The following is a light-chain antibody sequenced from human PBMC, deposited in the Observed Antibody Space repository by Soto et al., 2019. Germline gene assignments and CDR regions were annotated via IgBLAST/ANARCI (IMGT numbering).Light chain of an antibody. CDR2: LNSDGSH. CDR1: SGHSNYA. CDR3: QTWGTGLYVV. Sequence: QSVLTQSPSASASLGASVKLTCTLSSGHSNYAIAWHQQQPEKGPRYLMKLNSDGSHSKGDGIPDRFSGSSSRAERYLTISSLQSEDEADYYCQTWGTGLYVVFGGGTKVTVL. J-gene: IGLJ2*01. V-gene: IGLV4-69*01.